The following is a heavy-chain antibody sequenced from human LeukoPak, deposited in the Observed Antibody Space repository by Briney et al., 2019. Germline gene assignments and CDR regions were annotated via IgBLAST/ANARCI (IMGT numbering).Heavy chain of an antibody. CDR2: INSDGSEK. Sequence: GGSLRLSCAASGFPFTSHWLSWFRQSPGRGLEWVAHINSDGSEKNYVDSVKGRFTISRDNAKNSLYLQMNSLRAEDTAVYYCARVIRFLELGFDYWGQGTLVTVSS. D-gene: IGHD3-3*01. CDR1: GFPFTSHW. V-gene: IGHV3-7*01. CDR3: ARVIRFLELGFDY. J-gene: IGHJ4*02.